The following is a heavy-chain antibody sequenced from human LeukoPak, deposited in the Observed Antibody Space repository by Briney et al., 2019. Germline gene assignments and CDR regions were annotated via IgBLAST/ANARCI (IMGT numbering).Heavy chain of an antibody. J-gene: IGHJ4*02. CDR2: IIPILGIA. CDR1: GGTFSSYA. Sequence: SAKVSCKASGGTFSSYAISWVRQAPGQGLEWMGRIIPILGIANYAQKFQGRVTITTDKSTSTAYMELSSLRSEDTAVYYCARAGSKIAAAGRWYYFDYWGQGTLVTVSS. D-gene: IGHD6-13*01. V-gene: IGHV1-69*04. CDR3: ARAGSKIAAAGRWYYFDY.